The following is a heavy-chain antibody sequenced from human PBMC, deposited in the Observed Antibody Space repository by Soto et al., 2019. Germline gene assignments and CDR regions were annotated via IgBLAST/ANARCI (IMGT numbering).Heavy chain of an antibody. CDR1: GFTFSSYG. Sequence: GGSLRLSCAASGFTFSSYGMHWVRQAPGKGLEWVAVISYDGSNKYYADSVKGRFTISRDNSKNTLYLQMNSLRAEDTAVYYCAKDPNDPSDYWGQGTLVTVSS. D-gene: IGHD3-16*01. V-gene: IGHV3-30*18. CDR3: AKDPNDPSDY. CDR2: ISYDGSNK. J-gene: IGHJ4*02.